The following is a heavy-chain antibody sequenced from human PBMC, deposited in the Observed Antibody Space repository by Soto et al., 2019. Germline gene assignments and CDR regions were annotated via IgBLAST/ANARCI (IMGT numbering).Heavy chain of an antibody. CDR3: VKDAVFEDRADGMDV. CDR1: GFSFSNYA. CDR2: ISGSRNDGIT. J-gene: IGHJ6*02. V-gene: IGHV3-23*01. D-gene: IGHD5-18*01. Sequence: PGGSLRLSCAASGFSFSNYAMNWVRQAPGKGLELVSFISGSRNDGITKYVDSVKGRFTISRDNSKNTLYLQMSSLRAEDTSVDYCVKDAVFEDRADGMDVWGQGTTVTVSS.